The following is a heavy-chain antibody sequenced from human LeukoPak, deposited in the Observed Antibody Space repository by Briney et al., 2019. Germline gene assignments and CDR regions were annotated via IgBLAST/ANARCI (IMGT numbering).Heavy chain of an antibody. CDR1: GGSFSGYY. D-gene: IGHD2-21*02. CDR2: INHSGST. J-gene: IGHJ5*02. V-gene: IGHV4-34*01. Sequence: SETLSLTCAVYGGSFSGYYWCWIRQPPGKGLEWIGEINHSGSTNYNPSLKSRVTISVDTSKNQFSLKLSSVTAADTAVYYRARGRVVVTATRWFDPWGQGTLVTVSS. CDR3: ARGRVVVTATRWFDP.